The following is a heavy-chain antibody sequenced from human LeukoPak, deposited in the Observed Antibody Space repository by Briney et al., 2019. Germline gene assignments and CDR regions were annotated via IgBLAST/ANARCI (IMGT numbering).Heavy chain of an antibody. CDR2: IWYDGSNK. V-gene: IGHV3-33*01. CDR3: ARERNSNYGNWFDP. CDR1: GFTFSSYG. Sequence: GGSLRLSCAASGFTFSSYGMHWVRQAPGKGLGWVVVIWYDGSNKYYADSVKGRFTISRDNSKNTLYLQMNSLRAEDTAVYYCARERNSNYGNWFDPWGQGTLVTVSS. D-gene: IGHD4-11*01. J-gene: IGHJ5*02.